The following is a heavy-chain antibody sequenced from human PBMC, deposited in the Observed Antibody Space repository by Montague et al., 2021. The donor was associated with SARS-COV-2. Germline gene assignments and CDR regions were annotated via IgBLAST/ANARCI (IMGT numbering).Heavy chain of an antibody. D-gene: IGHD5-24*01. CDR2: IYYSGST. Sequence: SETLSLTCTVSGGSISSSSYYWGWIRQPPGKGLEWIGSIYYSGSTYYNPSLKSRVTISVDTSKNQFSLKLSSVTAADTAAYYCARGEEEMATIVDEYFDYWGQGTLVTVSS. CDR1: GGSISSSSYY. J-gene: IGHJ4*02. V-gene: IGHV4-39*01. CDR3: ARGEEEMATIVDEYFDY.